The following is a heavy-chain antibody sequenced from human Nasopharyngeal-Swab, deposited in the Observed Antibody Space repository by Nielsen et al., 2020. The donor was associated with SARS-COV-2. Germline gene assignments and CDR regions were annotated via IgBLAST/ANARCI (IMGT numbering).Heavy chain of an antibody. CDR3: ARQTGMDV. V-gene: IGHV4-39*01. CDR2: IYYTGSA. Sequence: GSLRLSCTVSGGSIMSSSYYWGWIRQPPGKGLEWIGVIYYTGSAHYSPSLKSRVTISVDTSRNQFFLRVASVTAEDTAVYYCARQTGMDVWGQGTTVTVSS. CDR1: GGSIMSSSYY. J-gene: IGHJ6*02.